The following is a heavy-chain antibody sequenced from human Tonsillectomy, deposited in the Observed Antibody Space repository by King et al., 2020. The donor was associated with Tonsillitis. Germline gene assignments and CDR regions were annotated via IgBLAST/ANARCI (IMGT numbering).Heavy chain of an antibody. V-gene: IGHV4-39*02. Sequence: LQLQESGPGLVKPSETLSLTCTVSGGSISSSGYYWGWIRQPPGKGLEWIANIYYSGSPYYNPSLKSRVTISVDTSKSHFSLRLSSVTVADTAVYYCAGRMAAGGYFDSWGQGILVTVSS. D-gene: IGHD6-13*01. J-gene: IGHJ4*02. CDR3: AGRMAAGGYFDS. CDR2: IYYSGSP. CDR1: GGSISSSGYY.